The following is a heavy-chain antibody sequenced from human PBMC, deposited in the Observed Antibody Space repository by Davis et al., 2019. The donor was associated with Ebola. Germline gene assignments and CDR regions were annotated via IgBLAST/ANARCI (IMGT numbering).Heavy chain of an antibody. D-gene: IGHD2-2*02. V-gene: IGHV3-21*01. CDR2: ISSSSSFI. CDR1: GFTFSSYS. CDR3: ARDQRYQLLYLFDH. Sequence: PGGSLRLSCAASGFTFSSYSMNWVRQAPGKGLEWVSSISSSSSFIDYADSMKGRFTISRDNAKNSLYLQMNSLRAEDTAVYYCARDQRYQLLYLFDHWGQGTLVTVSS. J-gene: IGHJ4*02.